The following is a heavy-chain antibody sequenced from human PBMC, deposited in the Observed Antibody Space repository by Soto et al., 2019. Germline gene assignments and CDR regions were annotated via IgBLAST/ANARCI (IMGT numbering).Heavy chain of an antibody. Sequence: ASVNVSCNASCYTFTSDGIILVRQAPGQGLEWMGWISAYNGNTNYAQKLQGRVTMTTDTSTSTAYMELRSLRSDDTAVYYRARFDPQQLGYWGQGTLVTVSS. CDR2: ISAYNGNT. V-gene: IGHV1-18*01. J-gene: IGHJ4*02. CDR1: CYTFTSDG. CDR3: ARFDPQQLGY. D-gene: IGHD6-13*01.